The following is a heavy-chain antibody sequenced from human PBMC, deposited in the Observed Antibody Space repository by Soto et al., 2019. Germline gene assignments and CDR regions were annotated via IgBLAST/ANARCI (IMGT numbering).Heavy chain of an antibody. CDR1: GGSISSGGYY. CDR2: IYYSGST. V-gene: IGHV4-31*03. D-gene: IGHD1-7*01. Sequence: QVQLQEAGPGLVKPSQTLSLTCTVSGGSISSGGYYWSWIRQHPGKGLEWIGYIYYSGSTYYNPSVKSRVTISVDTAKNQFSLKLSSVTAADTAVYYCARDRNWNYGSNWFYPWGQGTLVTVSS. CDR3: ARDRNWNYGSNWFYP. J-gene: IGHJ5*02.